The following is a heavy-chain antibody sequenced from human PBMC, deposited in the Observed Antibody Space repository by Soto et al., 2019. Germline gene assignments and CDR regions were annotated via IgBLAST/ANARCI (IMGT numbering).Heavy chain of an antibody. Sequence: EVQLVESGGGLVQPGGSLRLSCAASGIPVSSNYMTWVRQAPGKGLEWVSVLHSGGDTYYANSVKGRFTISRHDSTNTLFLQMNSLTPEDTAVYYCARDGXYYYASRMDVWGQGTTVTVSS. J-gene: IGHJ6*02. V-gene: IGHV3-53*04. CDR3: ARDGXYYYASRMDV. CDR1: GIPVSSNY. D-gene: IGHD3-10*01. CDR2: LHSGGDT.